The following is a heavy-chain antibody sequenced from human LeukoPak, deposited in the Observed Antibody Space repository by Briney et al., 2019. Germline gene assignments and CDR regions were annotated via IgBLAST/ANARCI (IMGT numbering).Heavy chain of an antibody. J-gene: IGHJ4*02. CDR1: GGSMSSYY. D-gene: IGHD2-15*01. CDR2: VYFSGST. Sequence: KTSQTLSLTCTVSGGSMSSYYWSWIRQPPGKGLDWIGYVYFSGSTNYNPSLRSRVTISVDTSKNHFSLKLTSVTAADTAVYYCAGIVAALGGADYFDYWGQGALVTVSS. CDR3: AGIVAALGGADYFDY. V-gene: IGHV4-59*01.